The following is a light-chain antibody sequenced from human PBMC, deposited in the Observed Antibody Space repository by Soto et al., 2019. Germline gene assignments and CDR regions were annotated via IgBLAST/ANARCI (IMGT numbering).Light chain of an antibody. V-gene: IGKV3-15*01. J-gene: IGKJ1*01. CDR2: DVS. CDR1: EGVGLK. CDR3: QHYSDSPT. Sequence: EIVMTQSPATLSVSPGETVTLSCRASEGVGLKLAWYQVKPGLPPRLLIYDVSTRATGLPARFSGRGAGIEFTLSISSLQSEDFATYYCQHYSDSPTFGQGTKVEIK.